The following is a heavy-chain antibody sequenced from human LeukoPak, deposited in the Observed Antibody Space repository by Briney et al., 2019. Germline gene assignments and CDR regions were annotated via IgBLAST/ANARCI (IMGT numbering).Heavy chain of an antibody. J-gene: IGHJ6*03. Sequence: ASVKVSCKASGYTFTSYDINWVRQATGQGLEWMGWMNPNSGNTGYAQKFQGRVTMTRNTSISTAYTELSSLRSEDTAVYYCARGPHSSSWYPYYYYYMGVWGKGTTVTVSS. CDR3: ARGPHSSSWYPYYYYYMGV. V-gene: IGHV1-8*01. CDR2: MNPNSGNT. D-gene: IGHD6-13*01. CDR1: GYTFTSYD.